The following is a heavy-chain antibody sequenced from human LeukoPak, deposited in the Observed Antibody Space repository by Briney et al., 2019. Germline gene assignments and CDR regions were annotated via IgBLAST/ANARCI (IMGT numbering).Heavy chain of an antibody. J-gene: IGHJ6*03. CDR3: ARGQVKQQLLPRTGSRYYNYYMDV. CDR2: IHYSGTT. D-gene: IGHD6-13*01. Sequence: SETLSLTCIVSGGSISSNYWSWIRQSPGKGLEWIGHIHYSGTTNYTSSLTRRDTISVDTSNTQFSLKLSSVTAADTAVYYCARGQVKQQLLPRTGSRYYNYYMDVWGKGTTVTVSS. CDR1: GGSISSNY. V-gene: IGHV4-59*12.